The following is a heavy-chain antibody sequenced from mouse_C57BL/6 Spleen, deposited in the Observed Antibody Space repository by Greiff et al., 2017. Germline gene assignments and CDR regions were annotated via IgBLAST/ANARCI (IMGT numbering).Heavy chain of an antibody. CDR1: GYTFTSSG. D-gene: IGHD2-4*01. V-gene: IGHV1-81*01. J-gene: IGHJ2*01. CDR3: ARAGDYDLYYFDY. Sequence: QVQLQQSGAELARPWASVSLSCKASGYTFTSSGLSWVKQRTGQGLVWIGEIYPRSGNTYYNEKFKGKATLTADKSSSTAYMELRMLTAEDSAVYFCARAGDYDLYYFDYWGQGTTLTVSS. CDR2: IYPRSGNT.